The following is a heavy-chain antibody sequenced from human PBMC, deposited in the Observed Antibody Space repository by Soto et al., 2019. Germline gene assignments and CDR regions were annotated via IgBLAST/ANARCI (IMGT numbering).Heavy chain of an antibody. CDR2: ISVYNGNT. J-gene: IGHJ4*02. CDR1: GFTXSIYG. Sequence: GXSXKVSFKASGFTXSIYGIGLVRQAPGQGLEWMGWISVYNGNTYYAQNLQGRLTITTDTSTSTAYMELRSLRSDDTDVYYCARDGAHSRSNFDYWGQGTLGTVSA. V-gene: IGHV1-18*04. D-gene: IGHD6-6*01. CDR3: ARDGAHSRSNFDY.